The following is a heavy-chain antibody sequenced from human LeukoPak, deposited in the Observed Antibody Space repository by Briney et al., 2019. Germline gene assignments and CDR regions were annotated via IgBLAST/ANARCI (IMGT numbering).Heavy chain of an antibody. D-gene: IGHD1-26*01. CDR1: GFTFRNSA. J-gene: IGHJ4*02. V-gene: IGHV3-23*01. CDR3: AKDVGKWESLHFFDY. CDR2: ISGSGAST. Sequence: PGGSLRLSCAASGFTFRNSAMSWVRQAQGKGLEWISGISGSGASTYYADSVKGRFTISRDDSRNTLYLQMNSLRGDDTAVYYCAKDVGKWESLHFFDYWGQGTLVTVSP.